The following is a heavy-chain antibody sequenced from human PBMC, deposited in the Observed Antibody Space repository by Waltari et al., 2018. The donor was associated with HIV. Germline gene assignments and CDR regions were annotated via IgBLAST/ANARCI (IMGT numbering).Heavy chain of an antibody. Sequence: EVQLVESGVGWVQAGGSLALACAACAFTFMTCCRSCVRQAPGKGLEWVANIKQDGSEKYYVDSVKGRFTISRDNAQNSLYLQMNSLRAEDTAVYYCARVRVRSSSSYYWYFDLWGRGTLVTV. V-gene: IGHV3-7*01. CDR3: ARVRVRSSSSYYWYFDL. CDR2: IKQDGSEK. J-gene: IGHJ2*01. CDR1: AFTFMTCC. D-gene: IGHD2-2*01.